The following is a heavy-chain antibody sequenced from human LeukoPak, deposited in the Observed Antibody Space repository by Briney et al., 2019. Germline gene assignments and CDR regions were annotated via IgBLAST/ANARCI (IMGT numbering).Heavy chain of an antibody. J-gene: IGHJ5*02. CDR2: ISGSGGST. Sequence: SGGSLRLSCAASGFTFRSYAMSWVRQAPGKALEWVSAISGSGGSTYYADSVKGRFTISRDNSKNTLYLQMNSLRAEDTAVYYCAKDRGHSSGWYPWGQGTLVTVSS. CDR3: AKDRGHSSGWYP. CDR1: GFTFRSYA. D-gene: IGHD6-19*01. V-gene: IGHV3-23*01.